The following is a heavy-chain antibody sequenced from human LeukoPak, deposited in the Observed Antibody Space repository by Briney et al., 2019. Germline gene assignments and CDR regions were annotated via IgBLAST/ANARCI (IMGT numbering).Heavy chain of an antibody. CDR1: GGSISSGDYY. D-gene: IGHD3-9*01. CDR3: ASGLRYFDWLLYGGFDP. J-gene: IGHJ5*02. Sequence: PSGTLSLTCTVSGGSISSGDYYWSWIRQPPGKGLEWIGYIYYSGSTYYNPSLKSRVTISVDTSKNQFSLKLSSVTAADTAVYYCASGLRYFDWLLYGGFDPWGQGTLVTVSS. CDR2: IYYSGST. V-gene: IGHV4-30-4*01.